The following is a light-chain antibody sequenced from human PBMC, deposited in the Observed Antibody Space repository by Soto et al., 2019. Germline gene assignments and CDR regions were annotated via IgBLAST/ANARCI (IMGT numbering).Light chain of an antibody. V-gene: IGKV3-15*01. CDR3: LQHYSWPWT. CDR1: RSVSSSY. Sequence: EIVLTQSPCTLSLSTGERATLSCRASRSVSSSYLAWYQQKPGQAPRLVLLRIFTRAIGVPARFSGSGSETEFTLTISGLQSEDSGVYYCLQHYSWPWTFGQGTKVDIK. J-gene: IGKJ1*01. CDR2: RIF.